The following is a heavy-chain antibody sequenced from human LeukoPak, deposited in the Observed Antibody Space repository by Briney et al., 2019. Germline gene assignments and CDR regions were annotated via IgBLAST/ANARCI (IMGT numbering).Heavy chain of an antibody. D-gene: IGHD4-23*01. Sequence: SETLSLTCAVNGGSFSGYHWSWIRQPPEKGLEWIGDLNHSGSTNYNPSLKSRVIISVDTSKNQFSLKLTSVTAADTAVYYCAIGLGYGGNSDWFDPWGQGTLVTVSS. CDR2: LNHSGST. CDR3: AIGLGYGGNSDWFDP. J-gene: IGHJ5*02. V-gene: IGHV4-34*01. CDR1: GGSFSGYH.